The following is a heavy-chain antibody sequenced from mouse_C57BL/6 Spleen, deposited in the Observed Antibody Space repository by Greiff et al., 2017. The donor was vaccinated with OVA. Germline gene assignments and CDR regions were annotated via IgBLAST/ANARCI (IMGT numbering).Heavy chain of an antibody. D-gene: IGHD4-1*01. V-gene: IGHV10-1*01. Sequence: EVQRVESGGGLVQPKGSLKLSCAASGFSFNTYAMNWVRQAPGKGLEWVARIRSKSNNYATYYADSVKDRFTISRDDSESMLYLQMNNLKTEDTAMYYCVRQIWDDYFDYWGQGTTLTVSS. CDR1: GFSFNTYA. J-gene: IGHJ2*01. CDR2: IRSKSNNYAT. CDR3: VRQIWDDYFDY.